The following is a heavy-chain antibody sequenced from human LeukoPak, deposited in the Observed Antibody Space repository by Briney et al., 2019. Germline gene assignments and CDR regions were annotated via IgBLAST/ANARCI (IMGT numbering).Heavy chain of an antibody. D-gene: IGHD2-15*01. V-gene: IGHV4-31*03. CDR1: GGSISSGGYY. CDR2: IYYSGST. Sequence: SQTLSLTCTVSGGSISSGGYYWRWIRQHPGKGLEWIGYIYYSGSTYYNPSLKSRVTISVDTSKNQFSLKLSSVTAADTAVYYCARDRYCSGGSCYPHHWYFDLWGRGTLVTVSS. CDR3: ARDRYCSGGSCYPHHWYFDL. J-gene: IGHJ2*01.